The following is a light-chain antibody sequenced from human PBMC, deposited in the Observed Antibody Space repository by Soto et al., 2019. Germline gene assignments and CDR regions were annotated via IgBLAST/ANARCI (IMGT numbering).Light chain of an antibody. CDR1: QGIHNY. CDR3: QQYGTSEII. Sequence: DVQMTQSPSSLSASAGDTVTITCRASQGIHNYLAWYQQKPGKPPKLLMYGASTVQSGVPSRFSASGYGTDFTLTISRLETEDFAVFYCQQYGTSEIIFGQGTRLEIK. CDR2: GAS. V-gene: IGKV1-27*01. J-gene: IGKJ5*01.